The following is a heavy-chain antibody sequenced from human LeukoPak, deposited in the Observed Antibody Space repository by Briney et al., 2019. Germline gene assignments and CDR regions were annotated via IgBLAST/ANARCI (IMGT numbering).Heavy chain of an antibody. V-gene: IGHV3-7*03. CDR1: GFTFSRHW. Sequence: GGSLRLSCAASGFTFSRHWMTWVRQAPGKGLEWVANIKEDGTKKNYVDSVKGRFTISRDNAKNSLYLQMNSLRAEDTAVYYCVRQQTPHGSFDYWGQGTLVTVSS. J-gene: IGHJ4*02. D-gene: IGHD1-26*01. CDR3: VRQQTPHGSFDY. CDR2: IKEDGTKK.